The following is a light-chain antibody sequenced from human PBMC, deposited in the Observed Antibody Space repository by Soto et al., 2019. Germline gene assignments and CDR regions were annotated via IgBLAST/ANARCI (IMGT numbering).Light chain of an antibody. CDR1: SSNIGSNY. J-gene: IGLJ2*01. CDR3: EAWDDSLSGPV. Sequence: QPVLTQPPSASGTPGQRVTISCSGSSSNIGSNYVYWYQQLPGTAPKLLIYGNNQRPSGVPDRFSGSKSGTSASLAISGLRSEDEADYYCEAWDDSLSGPVFGGGTKVTVL. V-gene: IGLV1-47*02. CDR2: GNN.